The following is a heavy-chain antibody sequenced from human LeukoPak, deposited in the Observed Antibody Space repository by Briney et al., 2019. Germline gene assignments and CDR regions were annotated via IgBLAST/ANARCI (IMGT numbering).Heavy chain of an antibody. V-gene: IGHV3-66*01. Sequence: GGSLRLSCAASGFTVSSNYMSWVRQAPGKGLEWVSSIYIGGSTYYADSVKGRFTISRDNPNNTLYLQMHTLRAEHTPVYYCAREISRFGIWGQGGLVTVSS. CDR3: AREISRFGI. CDR2: IYIGGST. J-gene: IGHJ4*02. CDR1: GFTVSSNY. D-gene: IGHD3-16*01.